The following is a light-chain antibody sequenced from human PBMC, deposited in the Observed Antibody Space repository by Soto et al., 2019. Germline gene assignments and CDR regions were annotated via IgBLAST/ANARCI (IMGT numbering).Light chain of an antibody. CDR2: EGN. Sequence: QAVVTQPPSVSAAPGQKVTISCSGSSSNIGGNSVSWYQQHPGKAPKFMIFEGNKRPSGLSNRFSGSKSGNTASLTISGLQAEDEADYYCCSYAGSFTYVFGTGTKVTVL. CDR3: CSYAGSFTYV. CDR1: SSNIGGNS. V-gene: IGLV2-23*01. J-gene: IGLJ1*01.